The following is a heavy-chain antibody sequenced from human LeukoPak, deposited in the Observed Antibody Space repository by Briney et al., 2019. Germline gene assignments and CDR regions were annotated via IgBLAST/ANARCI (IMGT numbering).Heavy chain of an antibody. CDR3: ARGRLSSRYCSSTSCYRESY. D-gene: IGHD2-2*01. CDR2: INHSGST. V-gene: IGHV4-34*01. J-gene: IGHJ4*02. Sequence: RPSETLSLTCAVYGGSFSGYYWSWIRQPPGKGLEWIGEINHSGSTNYNPSLESRVTISVDTSKNQFSLKLSSVTAADTAVYYCARGRLSSRYCSSTSCYRESYWGQGTLVTVSS. CDR1: GGSFSGYY.